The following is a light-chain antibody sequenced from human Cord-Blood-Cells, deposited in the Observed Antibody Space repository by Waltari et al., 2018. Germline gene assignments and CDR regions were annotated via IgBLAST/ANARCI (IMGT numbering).Light chain of an antibody. V-gene: IGKV1-39*01. CDR1: QSIRSY. CDR3: QQSYSTPLT. CDR2: AAS. J-gene: IGKJ4*01. Sequence: DIQMTQSTSSLSASVGHRVTITCRASQSIRSYLNWYQQKPGKAPKLLIYAASSLQSGVPSRFSGSGSGTDFTLTISSLQPEDFATYYCQQSYSTPLTFGGGTKVEIK.